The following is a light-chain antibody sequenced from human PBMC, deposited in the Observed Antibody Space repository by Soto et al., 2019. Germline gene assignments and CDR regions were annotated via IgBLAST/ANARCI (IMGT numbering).Light chain of an antibody. CDR3: QQYNNWPRT. J-gene: IGKJ1*01. V-gene: IGKV3-15*01. Sequence: TQSPVTLSSSPGERATLSCRASQAVSSNYLAWYQQKPGQAPRLLIHGATTRATGIPARFSGSGSGTEFTLTISSLQSEDFAVYYCQQYNNWPRTFGQGTKVDIK. CDR1: QAVSSN. CDR2: GAT.